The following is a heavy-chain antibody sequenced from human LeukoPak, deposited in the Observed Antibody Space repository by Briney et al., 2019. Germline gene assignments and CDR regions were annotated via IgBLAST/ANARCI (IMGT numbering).Heavy chain of an antibody. CDR3: ASSYDSSGYYERTHFDY. CDR1: GGTFSSYA. D-gene: IGHD3-22*01. J-gene: IGHJ4*02. CDR2: IIPIFGIA. V-gene: IGHV1-69*04. Sequence: ASVKVSCKASGGTFSSYAISWVRQAPGQGLEWMGRIIPIFGIANYAQKFQGRVTITADKSTSTAYMELSSLRSEDTAVYYCASSYDSSGYYERTHFDYWGQGTLVTVSP.